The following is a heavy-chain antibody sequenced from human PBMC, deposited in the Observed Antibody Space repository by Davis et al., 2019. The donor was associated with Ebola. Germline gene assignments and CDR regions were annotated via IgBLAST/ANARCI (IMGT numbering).Heavy chain of an antibody. D-gene: IGHD1/OR15-1a*01. CDR3: VTENWYRFES. Sequence: MPSETLSLTCTVSGGSISSYYWSWIRQPPGKGLEWIGYIYYSGSTNYNPSLKSRVTISVDTSKNQFSLKLSSVTAADTAVYYCVTENWYRFESWGQGTVVTVSS. V-gene: IGHV4-59*08. CDR1: GGSISSYY. CDR2: IYYSGST. J-gene: IGHJ4*02.